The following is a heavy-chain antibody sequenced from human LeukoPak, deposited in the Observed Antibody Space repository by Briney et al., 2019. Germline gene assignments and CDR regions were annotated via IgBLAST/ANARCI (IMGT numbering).Heavy chain of an antibody. CDR1: GFTFSSYG. V-gene: IGHV3-30*18. CDR3: AKDAHPYCGGDCENDY. Sequence: GGSLRLSCAASGFTFSSYGMHWVRQAPGKGLEWVAVISYDGSNKYYADSVKGRLTISRDNSKNTLYLQMNSLRAEDTAVYYCAKDAHPYCGGDCENDYWGQGTLVTVSS. J-gene: IGHJ4*02. D-gene: IGHD2-21*02. CDR2: ISYDGSNK.